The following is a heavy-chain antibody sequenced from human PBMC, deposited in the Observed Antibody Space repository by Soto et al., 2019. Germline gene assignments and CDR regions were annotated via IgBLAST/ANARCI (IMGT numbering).Heavy chain of an antibody. Sequence: AGGSLRLSCAASGFTFSSYAMSWVRQAPGKGLQWVSAISGSGGSTYYADSVKGRFTISRDTSKNTVYLQMNSLSAEDTAVYYCADRIAVAGRLFDYWGQGTLVTVSS. D-gene: IGHD6-19*01. CDR2: ISGSGGST. CDR3: ADRIAVAGRLFDY. CDR1: GFTFSSYA. J-gene: IGHJ4*02. V-gene: IGHV3-23*01.